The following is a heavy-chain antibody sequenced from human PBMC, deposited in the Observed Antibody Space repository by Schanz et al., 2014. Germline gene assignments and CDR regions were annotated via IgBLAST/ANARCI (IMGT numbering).Heavy chain of an antibody. CDR3: AKVAPAATYLDS. Sequence: VQLVESGGGVVQPGRSLRLSCAASGFTFRSYGMHWVRQAPGKGLEWVSSINSRSNFIYYADSVKGRFTISRDNAKNSLFLQMNSLSAEDTAVYYCAKVAPAATYLDSWGLGTLVTVSS. V-gene: IGHV3-21*04. J-gene: IGHJ4*02. D-gene: IGHD2-2*01. CDR1: GFTFRSYG. CDR2: INSRSNFI.